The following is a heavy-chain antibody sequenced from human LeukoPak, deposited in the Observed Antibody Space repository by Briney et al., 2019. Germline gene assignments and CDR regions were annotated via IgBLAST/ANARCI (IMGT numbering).Heavy chain of an antibody. V-gene: IGHV4-4*02. Sequence: SEPLSLPCAVSGGSISSSNWWSWVRQPPGKGLEWIGEIYHSGSTNYNLSLKSRVTISVDKSKNQFSLKLSSVTAADTAVYYCARCITVVTTNWFDPWGQGTLVTVSS. CDR3: ARCITVVTTNWFDP. CDR2: IYHSGST. D-gene: IGHD4-23*01. CDR1: GGSISSSNW. J-gene: IGHJ5*02.